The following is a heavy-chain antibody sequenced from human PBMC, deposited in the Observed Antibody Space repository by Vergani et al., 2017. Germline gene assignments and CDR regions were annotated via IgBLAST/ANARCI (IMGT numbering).Heavy chain of an antibody. J-gene: IGHJ3*02. CDR1: GGSISSYY. CDR3: ARDRVGGAFDI. D-gene: IGHD3-16*01. Sequence: QVQLQESGPGLVKPSETLSLTCTVSGGSISSYYWSWIRQPPGKGLEWIGYIYYSGSTNYNPSLKGRVTISVDTSKNQFSLKLSSVTAADTAVYYCARDRVGGAFDIWGQGTMVTVSS. V-gene: IGHV4-59*01. CDR2: IYYSGST.